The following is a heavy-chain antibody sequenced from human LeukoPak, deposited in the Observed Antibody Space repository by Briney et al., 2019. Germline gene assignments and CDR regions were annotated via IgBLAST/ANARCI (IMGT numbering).Heavy chain of an antibody. D-gene: IGHD3-22*01. J-gene: IGHJ4*02. V-gene: IGHV3-66*01. Sequence: PGGSLRLSCAASGFTVSSNYMSWVRQAPGKGLEWVSVIYSGGSTYYADSVKGRFTISRDNSKNTLYLQMNSLRAEDTAVYYCAREGYYDSSGYYYDCWGQGTLVTVSS. CDR3: AREGYYDSSGYYYDC. CDR2: IYSGGST. CDR1: GFTVSSNY.